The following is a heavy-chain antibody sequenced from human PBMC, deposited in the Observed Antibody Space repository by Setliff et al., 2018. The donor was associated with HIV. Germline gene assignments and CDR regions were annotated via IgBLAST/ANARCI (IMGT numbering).Heavy chain of an antibody. Sequence: SVKVSCKASGGIFINSAFNWVRQAPGQGLEWMGSIIPIFNTGNYAQNFQGRVTVTADGSTSTAYMELSGLRSEDTAVFYCARVGHSSSYHYYGMDVWGQGTTVTVSS. J-gene: IGHJ6*02. V-gene: IGHV1-69*13. D-gene: IGHD6-13*01. CDR3: ARVGHSSSYHYYGMDV. CDR2: IIPIFNTG. CDR1: GGIFINSA.